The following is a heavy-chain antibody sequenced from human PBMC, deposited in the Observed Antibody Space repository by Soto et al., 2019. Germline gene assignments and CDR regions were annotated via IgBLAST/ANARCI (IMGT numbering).Heavy chain of an antibody. V-gene: IGHV4-30-4*01. CDR1: GGSISSGDYY. Sequence: SETLSLTCTVSGGSISSGDYYWSWIRQPPGKGLEWIGYIYYSGSTYYNPSLKSRVTISVDTAKNQLSLKLISVTAADTAVYYCASDAFGTGYPDWGQGTLVTVSS. CDR2: IYYSGST. CDR3: ASDAFGTGYPD. J-gene: IGHJ4*02. D-gene: IGHD3-9*01.